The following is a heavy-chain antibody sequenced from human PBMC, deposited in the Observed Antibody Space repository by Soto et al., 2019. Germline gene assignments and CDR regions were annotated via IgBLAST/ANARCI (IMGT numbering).Heavy chain of an antibody. D-gene: IGHD2-15*01. CDR1: GGSFSGYY. CDR3: ARGSPDIVVVVAATRGWFDP. CDR2: INHSGST. J-gene: IGHJ5*02. Sequence: PSETLSLTCAVYGGSFSGYYWSWIRQPPGKGLEWIGEINHSGSTNYNPSLKSRVTISVDTSKNQFSLKLSSVTAADTAVYYCARGSPDIVVVVAATRGWFDPWGQGTSVTVSS. V-gene: IGHV4-34*01.